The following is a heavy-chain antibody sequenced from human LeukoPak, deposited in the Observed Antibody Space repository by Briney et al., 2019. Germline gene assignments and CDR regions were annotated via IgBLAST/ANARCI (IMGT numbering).Heavy chain of an antibody. CDR1: GFTFSSYG. V-gene: IGHV3-30*18. J-gene: IGHJ4*02. CDR2: ISYDGSNK. Sequence: PGGSLRLSCAASGFTFSSYGMHWVRQAPGKGLEWVAVISYDGSNKYYADSVKGRFTISRDNSKNTLYLQMNSLRAEDTAVYYCAKEKLGYSYGFCFDYWGQGTLVTVSS. D-gene: IGHD5-18*01. CDR3: AKEKLGYSYGFCFDY.